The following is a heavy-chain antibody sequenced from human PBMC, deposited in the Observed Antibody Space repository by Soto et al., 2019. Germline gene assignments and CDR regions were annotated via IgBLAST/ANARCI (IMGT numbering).Heavy chain of an antibody. V-gene: IGHV2-70*01. CDR3: ARILGPGSGFDY. J-gene: IGHJ4*02. D-gene: IGHD3-3*01. CDR2: IDWDDDK. CDR1: GFSLSTSGMC. Sequence: SGPTLVNPTQTLTLTCTFSGFSLSTSGMCVSWIRQPPGKALEWLALIDWDDDKYYSTSLKTRLTTSKDTSKNQLVLTMTNMDPVDTATYYCARILGPGSGFDYWGQGTLVTVSS.